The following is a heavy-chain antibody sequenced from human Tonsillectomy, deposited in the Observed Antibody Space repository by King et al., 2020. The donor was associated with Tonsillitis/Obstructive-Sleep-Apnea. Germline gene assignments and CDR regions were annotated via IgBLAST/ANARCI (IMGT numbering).Heavy chain of an antibody. D-gene: IGHD5-12*01. CDR1: GFTFDEYA. CDR3: AKDHGLAGYLYYTDV. CDR2: ISWNRSRR. V-gene: IGHV3-9*01. J-gene: IGHJ6*03. Sequence: VQLVESGGGLVQPGRSLRLSCAASGFTFDEYAMHWVRQTPGKGLEWVSGISWNRSRRGYADSVKGRLTIYRENAKSSLYLEMNSLRVEDTALYYCAKDHGLAGYLYYTDVWGKGSTVT.